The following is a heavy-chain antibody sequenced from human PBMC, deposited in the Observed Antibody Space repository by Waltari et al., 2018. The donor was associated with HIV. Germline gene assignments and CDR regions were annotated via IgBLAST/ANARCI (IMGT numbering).Heavy chain of an antibody. CDR3: ARAITIPAWFDP. V-gene: IGHV4-59*01. CDR1: GGSISSYY. Sequence: QVQLQESGPGLVKPSETLSLTCTVSGGSISSYYWSWIRQPPGKGLEWIGYIYYSGSTNYNPSLKSRVTISVDTSKNQFSLKLSSVTAADTAVYYCARAITIPAWFDPWGQGTLVTVSS. D-gene: IGHD1-20*01. J-gene: IGHJ5*02. CDR2: IYYSGST.